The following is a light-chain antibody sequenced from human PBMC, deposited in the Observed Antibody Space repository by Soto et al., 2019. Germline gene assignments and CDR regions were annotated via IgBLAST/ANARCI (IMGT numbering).Light chain of an antibody. CDR3: QQRNVWPPIT. CDR2: DST. V-gene: IGKV3-11*01. CDR1: QSIHTS. J-gene: IGKJ5*01. Sequence: VLTQSPATLSLSPGERATLSCRASQSIHTSLAWYQQKPGQPPRLVVYDSTLRANGVPDRFGGSRSGTEFTLNINNLEPEDFAVYYCQQRNVWPPITFGQGTRLEI.